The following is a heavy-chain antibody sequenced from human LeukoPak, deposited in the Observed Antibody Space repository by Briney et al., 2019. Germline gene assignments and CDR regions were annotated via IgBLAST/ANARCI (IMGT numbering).Heavy chain of an antibody. J-gene: IGHJ4*02. CDR2: ISAYNGNT. V-gene: IGHV1-18*01. Sequence: ASVKVSCTASGYTFTSYGISWVRQAPRQGLEWMGWISAYNGNTNYAQKLQGRVTMTTDTSTSTAYMELRSLRSDDTAVYYCASIRRTTGTAHFDYWGQGTLVTVSS. CDR1: GYTFTSYG. D-gene: IGHD1-1*01. CDR3: ASIRRTTGTAHFDY.